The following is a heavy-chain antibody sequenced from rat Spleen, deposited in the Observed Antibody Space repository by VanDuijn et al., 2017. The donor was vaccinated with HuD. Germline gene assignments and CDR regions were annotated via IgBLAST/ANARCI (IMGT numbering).Heavy chain of an antibody. V-gene: IGHV5-7*01. J-gene: IGHJ2*01. CDR3: ARPETGD. Sequence: EVQLVESGGGLVQPGRSLKLSCAASGFTFSSFPMAWVRQAPKKGLEWVASISYDGSSTYYRDSVKGRFTISRDNAKSTLYLQMDSLRSEDTATYYCARPETGDWGQGVMVTVSS. D-gene: IGHD5-1*01. CDR2: ISYDGSST. CDR1: GFTFSSFP.